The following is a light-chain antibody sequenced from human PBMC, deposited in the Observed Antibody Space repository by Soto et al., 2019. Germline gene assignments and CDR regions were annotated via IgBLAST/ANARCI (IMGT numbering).Light chain of an antibody. V-gene: IGLV2-14*03. Sequence: QSALTQPASVSGSPGQSITMSGTGTSSDIGGYKYVSWYQHHPGTAPKLMIYDVTNRPSGVSNRFSGSKSGNTASLTISGLQAEDEGDYYCTSYASSSTPVVFGGGTKLTVL. CDR2: DVT. J-gene: IGLJ2*01. CDR1: SSDIGGYKY. CDR3: TSYASSSTPVV.